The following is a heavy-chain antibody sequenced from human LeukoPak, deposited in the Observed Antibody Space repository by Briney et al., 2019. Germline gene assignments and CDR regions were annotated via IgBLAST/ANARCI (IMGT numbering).Heavy chain of an antibody. CDR3: ARASWGGYDYFDF. V-gene: IGHV4-39*07. D-gene: IGHD5-12*01. Sequence: SETLSLTCSVSGGSISSSTYYWGWVRQSPGKGLEWIATIFFNGRPYYNPSLQSRVTISIDTSKNQFSLRLTSVTAADTAVYYCARASWGGYDYFDFWGLGALVTVSS. CDR1: GGSISSSTYY. CDR2: IFFNGRP. J-gene: IGHJ4*02.